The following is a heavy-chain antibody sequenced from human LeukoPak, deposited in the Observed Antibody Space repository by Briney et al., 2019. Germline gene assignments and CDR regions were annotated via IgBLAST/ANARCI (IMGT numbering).Heavy chain of an antibody. J-gene: IGHJ4*02. Sequence: PSETLSPTCAVSGGSISSSNWWSWVRQPPGKGLEWIGEIYHSGSTNYNPSLKSRVTISVDKSKNQFSLKLSSVTAADTAVYYCASPRYSGNRYAEWYFEYWGQGILVTVSS. V-gene: IGHV4-4*02. CDR2: IYHSGST. CDR1: GGSISSSNW. D-gene: IGHD5-12*01. CDR3: ASPRYSGNRYAEWYFEY.